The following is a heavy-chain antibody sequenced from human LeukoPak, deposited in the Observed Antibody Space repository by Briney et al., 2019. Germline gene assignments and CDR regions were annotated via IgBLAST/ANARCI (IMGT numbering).Heavy chain of an antibody. D-gene: IGHD3-10*01. J-gene: IGHJ4*02. CDR2: ISYSGRT. V-gene: IGHV4-61*05. CDR1: GGSISSSSYY. Sequence: SETLSLTCTVSGGSISSSSYYWGWIRQSPGKGLEWIGYISYSGRTNYNPSLKSRVTMSLDRSKNQFSLKLISVTASDTAVYFCARATYGSGSYYSLFDHWGQGTLVTVSS. CDR3: ARATYGSGSYYSLFDH.